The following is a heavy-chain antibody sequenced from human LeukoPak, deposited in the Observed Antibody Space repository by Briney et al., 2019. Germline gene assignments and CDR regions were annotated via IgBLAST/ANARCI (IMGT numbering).Heavy chain of an antibody. CDR3: ARRRMATISAFDI. Sequence: PSETLSLTCTVSVGSICSHYWIWIRQPPGKGLEWIGYIYYSGSTNYNPSLKSRVTISVDTSKNQFSLKLSSVTAADTAVCYCARRRMATISAFDIWGQGTMVTVSS. V-gene: IGHV4-59*08. D-gene: IGHD5-24*01. CDR1: VGSICSHY. CDR2: IYYSGST. J-gene: IGHJ3*02.